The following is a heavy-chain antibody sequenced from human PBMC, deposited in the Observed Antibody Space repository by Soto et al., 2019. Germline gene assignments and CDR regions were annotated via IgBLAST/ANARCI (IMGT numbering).Heavy chain of an antibody. J-gene: IGHJ4*02. V-gene: IGHV3-73*02. CDR1: GFTFSDSA. D-gene: IGHD2-2*01. Sequence: EVQLVESGGGLVQPGGSLKLSCAASGFTFSDSAIHWVRQASGKGLEWVGRIRSKANSNTIVYAASVKGRFIISRDDSKNTAYLQMNSLKTEDTAVYYCTPDRVAGYCSSSSCYAFWGQGTLVTVSS. CDR3: TPDRVAGYCSSSSCYAF. CDR2: IRSKANSNTI.